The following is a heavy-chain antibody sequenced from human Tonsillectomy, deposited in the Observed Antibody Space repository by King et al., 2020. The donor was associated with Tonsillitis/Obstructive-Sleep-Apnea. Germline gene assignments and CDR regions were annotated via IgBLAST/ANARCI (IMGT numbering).Heavy chain of an antibody. CDR1: GFTFSSYA. Sequence: VQLVESGGGLVQPGGSLRLSCAASGFTFSSYAMSWVRQAPGKGLEWVSAISGSGGSTYYADSVQGRVTISRDNSKNTLYLQMNSLRAEDTAVHYCAKGAGFLEWLFLGYWGQGTLVTVSS. V-gene: IGHV3-23*04. CDR3: AKGAGFLEWLFLGY. CDR2: ISGSGGST. D-gene: IGHD3-3*01. J-gene: IGHJ4*02.